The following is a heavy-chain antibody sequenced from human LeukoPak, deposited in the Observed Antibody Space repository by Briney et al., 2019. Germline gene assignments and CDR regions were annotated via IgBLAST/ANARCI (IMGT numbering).Heavy chain of an antibody. J-gene: IGHJ4*02. Sequence: SETLSLTCTVSGGSISSSSYYWGWIRQPPGKGLEWIGSFYYSGSTNYNPSLKSRVTISVDTSKNQFSLKLSSVTAADTAVYYCARHPRLYYYGSGSYGPFDYWGQGTLVTVSS. V-gene: IGHV4-39*01. CDR1: GGSISSSSYY. CDR3: ARHPRLYYYGSGSYGPFDY. CDR2: FYYSGST. D-gene: IGHD3-10*01.